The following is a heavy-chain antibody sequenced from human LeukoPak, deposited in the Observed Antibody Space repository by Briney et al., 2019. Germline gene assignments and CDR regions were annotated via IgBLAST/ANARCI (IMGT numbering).Heavy chain of an antibody. D-gene: IGHD3-10*01. J-gene: IGHJ6*02. CDR2: IYYSGST. CDR1: GGSISSYY. V-gene: IGHV4-59*01. Sequence: SETLSLTCTVSGGSISSYYWSWIRQPPGKGLEWIGYIYYSGSTNYNPSLKSRVTISVAASKNQFSLKLSSVTAADTAVYYWARYGSGSGYGMDVWGQGTTVTVSS. CDR3: ARYGSGSGYGMDV.